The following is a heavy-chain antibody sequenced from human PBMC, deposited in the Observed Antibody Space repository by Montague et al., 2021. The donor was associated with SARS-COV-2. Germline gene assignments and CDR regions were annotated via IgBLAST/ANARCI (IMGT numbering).Heavy chain of an antibody. V-gene: IGHV3-15*01. CDR3: STGSRSAIEGATAN. Sequence: SLRLSCAASGLTFNNAWMSWVRLAPGKGLEWVGRIKSKTDGGAIDYAASVEGRFTISRDDSKNTLYLQMNSLKTEDTAVYYCSTGSRSAIEGATANWGQGTLVTVSS. CDR1: GLTFNNAW. J-gene: IGHJ4*02. D-gene: IGHD1-26*01. CDR2: IKSKTDGGAI.